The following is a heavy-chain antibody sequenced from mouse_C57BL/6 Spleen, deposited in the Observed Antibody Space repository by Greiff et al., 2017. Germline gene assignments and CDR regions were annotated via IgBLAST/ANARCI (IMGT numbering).Heavy chain of an antibody. CDR2: IYPGDGDT. CDR1: GYAFSSYW. V-gene: IGHV1-80*01. Sequence: VKLMESGAELVKPGASVKISCKASGYAFSSYWMNWVKQRPGKGLEWIGQIYPGDGDTNYNGKFKGKATLTADKSSSTAYMQLSSLTSEDSAVYFCARFLAMDYWGQGTSVTVSS. CDR3: ARFLAMDY. J-gene: IGHJ4*01.